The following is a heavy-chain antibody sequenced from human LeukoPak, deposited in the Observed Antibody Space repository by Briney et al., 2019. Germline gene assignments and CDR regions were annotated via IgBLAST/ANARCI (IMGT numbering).Heavy chain of an antibody. CDR2: IDPNSGGT. V-gene: IGHV1-2*02. CDR3: ARDPAGYSSSWYDYYYYMDV. CDR1: GYPFSVYY. J-gene: IGHJ6*03. Sequence: ASVKVSCKASGYPFSVYYMHWVRQAPGQGPEWMGWIDPNSGGTNYAQNFQGRVTMTTDTSISTAYMELSRLTSDDTAVYYCARDPAGYSSSWYDYYYYMDVWGKGTTVTISS. D-gene: IGHD6-13*01.